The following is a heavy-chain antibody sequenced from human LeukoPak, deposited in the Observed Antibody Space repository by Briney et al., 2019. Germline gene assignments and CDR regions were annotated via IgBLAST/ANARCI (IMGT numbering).Heavy chain of an antibody. CDR3: ARDVLGRSGEQLDY. CDR2: LKQDGSQK. Sequence: QPGGSLRLSCATSGFTFSTYWMTWVRQAPGKGLEWVANLKQDGSQKYYVDSVKGRFTISRDNAKNSLYLQMNSLRVEDTAVYYCARDVLGRSGEQLDYWGQGTLVTVSS. J-gene: IGHJ4*02. D-gene: IGHD3-3*01. CDR1: GFTFSTYW. V-gene: IGHV3-7*03.